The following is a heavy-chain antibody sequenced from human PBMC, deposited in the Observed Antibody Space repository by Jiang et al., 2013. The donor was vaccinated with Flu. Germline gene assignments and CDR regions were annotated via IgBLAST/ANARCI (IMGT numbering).Heavy chain of an antibody. CDR1: GGTFSSYA. J-gene: IGHJ4*02. CDR2: IIPILGIA. V-gene: IGHV1-69*04. D-gene: IGHD3-22*01. Sequence: GAEVKKPGSSVKVSCKASGGTFSSYAISWVRQAPGQGLEWMGRIIPILGIANYAQKFQGRVTITADKSTSTAYMELSSLRSEDTAVYYCARSPQYYDSSGYYDYWGQGTLVTVSS. CDR3: ARSPQYYDSSGYYDY.